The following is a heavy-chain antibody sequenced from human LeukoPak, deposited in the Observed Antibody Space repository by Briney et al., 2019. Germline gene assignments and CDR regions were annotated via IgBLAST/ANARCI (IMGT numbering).Heavy chain of an antibody. CDR3: ARPYVETAMARGVGPDVFDI. J-gene: IGHJ3*02. V-gene: IGHV4-59*01. CDR1: GRSISSYY. D-gene: IGHD5-18*01. CDR2: IYYSGSN. Sequence: PSETLSLTCTVSGRSISSYYWRWLRQPPGKALEWIGYIYYSGSNNYNPSLKSRITIPVNTSKNQFSLKLSFVSAGDAAVYYCARPYVETAMARGVGPDVFDIWGQGTMVTVSS.